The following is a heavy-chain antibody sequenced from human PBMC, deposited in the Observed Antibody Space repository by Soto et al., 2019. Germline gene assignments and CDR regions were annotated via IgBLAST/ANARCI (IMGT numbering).Heavy chain of an antibody. CDR3: ARSDICGVVPHYYYGMDV. Sequence: QVQLVQSGAEVKKPGSSVKVSCKASGGTFSSYAISWVRQAPGQGLEWMGGIIPIFGTANYAQKFQGRVTITADECTSTAYMELSSLRSEDTAVYYCARSDICGVVPHYYYGMDVWGQGTTVTVSS. V-gene: IGHV1-69*01. J-gene: IGHJ6*02. CDR1: GGTFSSYA. CDR2: IIPIFGTA. D-gene: IGHD3-3*01.